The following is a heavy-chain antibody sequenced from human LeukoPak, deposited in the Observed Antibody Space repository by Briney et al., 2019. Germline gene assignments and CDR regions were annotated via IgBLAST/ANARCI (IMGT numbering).Heavy chain of an antibody. CDR3: ARDSPVYYDSSGYYLGYFDY. Sequence: SETLSLTCTVSGGSISSYYWSWIRQPAGKGLEWIGRIYTSGSTNYNPSLKSRVTMSVDTSKNQFSLKLSSVTAADTAVYYCARDSPVYYDSSGYYLGYFDYWGQGTLVTVSS. J-gene: IGHJ4*02. V-gene: IGHV4-4*07. CDR1: GGSISSYY. CDR2: IYTSGST. D-gene: IGHD3-22*01.